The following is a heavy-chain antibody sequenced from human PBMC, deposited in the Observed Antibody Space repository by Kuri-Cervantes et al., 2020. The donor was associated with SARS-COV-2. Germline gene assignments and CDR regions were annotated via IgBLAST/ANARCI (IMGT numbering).Heavy chain of an antibody. D-gene: IGHD3-9*01. CDR3: AKELVGDFDWLLRSTVAPQYYFDY. CDR1: GFTFSSYD. J-gene: IGHJ4*02. Sequence: LSLTCAACGFTFSSYDMHWVRQATGKGLEWVSAIGTAGDTYYPGSVKGQFTISRENAKNSLYLQMNSLRAEDTAVYYCAKELVGDFDWLLRSTVAPQYYFDYWGQGTLVTVSS. CDR2: IGTAGDT. V-gene: IGHV3-13*03.